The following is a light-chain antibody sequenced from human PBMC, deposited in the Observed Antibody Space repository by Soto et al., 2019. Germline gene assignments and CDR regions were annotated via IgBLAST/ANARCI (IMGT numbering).Light chain of an antibody. Sequence: DIQMTQSPSSLSASVGDRVTITCRASQSINSYLKWYQQKPGKAPKLLIYAAYNLQSGVPSRFSGSGSGTDFTLTISSLQPEDFATYYCQQSYSTPRTFGQGTKLEIK. CDR3: QQSYSTPRT. CDR2: AAY. J-gene: IGKJ2*01. V-gene: IGKV1-39*01. CDR1: QSINSY.